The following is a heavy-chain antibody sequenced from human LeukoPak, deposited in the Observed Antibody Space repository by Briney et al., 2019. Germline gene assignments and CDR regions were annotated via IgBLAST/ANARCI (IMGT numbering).Heavy chain of an antibody. J-gene: IGHJ3*02. CDR1: GGSISSSSYY. D-gene: IGHD1-26*01. V-gene: IGHV4-39*07. CDR3: AREGIVGATSAFDI. Sequence: SETLSLTCTVSGGSISSSSYYWGWIRQPPGKGLEWIGSIYYSGSTYYNPSPKSRVTISVDTSKNQFSLKLSSVTAADTAVYYCAREGIVGATSAFDIWGQGTMVTVSS. CDR2: IYYSGST.